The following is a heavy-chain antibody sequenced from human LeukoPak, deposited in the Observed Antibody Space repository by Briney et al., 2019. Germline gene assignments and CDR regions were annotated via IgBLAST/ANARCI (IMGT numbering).Heavy chain of an antibody. Sequence: PGGSLRLSCAVSGFTFSSYWMSWVRQAPGKGLEWVANIKEDGTEKYCQDSVKGRFTISRDNAKNSLYLQMNSLRAEDTAVYYCAREVVLSTSAWFEYWGQGTLVTVSS. D-gene: IGHD3-22*01. CDR3: AREVVLSTSAWFEY. V-gene: IGHV3-7*01. J-gene: IGHJ4*02. CDR1: GFTFSSYW. CDR2: IKEDGTEK.